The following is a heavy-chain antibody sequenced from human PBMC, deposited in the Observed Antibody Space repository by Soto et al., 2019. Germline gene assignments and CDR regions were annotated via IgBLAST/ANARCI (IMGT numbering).Heavy chain of an antibody. D-gene: IGHD6-13*01. Sequence: VQLQESGPGLVKPSETLSLTCTVSGGSVSSGSYYWSWIRQPPGMGLEWIGYVYCSGSTNYNPSLKRRVTISVDTSKHQYCLKLTSVTAADTAVYYCARGSSSWNYFFDYWGQGTLVTVSS. CDR2: VYCSGST. CDR1: GGSVSSGSYY. CDR3: ARGSSSWNYFFDY. J-gene: IGHJ4*02. V-gene: IGHV4-61*01.